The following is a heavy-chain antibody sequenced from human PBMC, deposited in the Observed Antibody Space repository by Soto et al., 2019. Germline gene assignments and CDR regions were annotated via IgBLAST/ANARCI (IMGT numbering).Heavy chain of an antibody. D-gene: IGHD5-18*01. CDR3: TTDGYRGYFDY. J-gene: IGHJ4*02. V-gene: IGHV3-73*01. CDR1: GFTVSGSA. CDR2: IRSKTNSYAT. Sequence: PGGSLRLSCAASGFTVSGSAVHWVRQASGKGLEWVGRIRSKTNSYATAYAASVKGRFTISRDDSKNTAYLQMNSLKTEDTAVYYCTTDGYRGYFDYWGQGTLVTVSS.